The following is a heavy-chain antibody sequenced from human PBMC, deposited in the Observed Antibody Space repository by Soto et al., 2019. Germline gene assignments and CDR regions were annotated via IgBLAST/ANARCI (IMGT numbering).Heavy chain of an antibody. CDR2: IYPGDSDT. D-gene: IGHD6-13*01. J-gene: IGHJ4*02. CDR3: ARPWTSTGIASADDYFDY. CDR1: GYRYTSYW. V-gene: IGHV5-51*01. Sequence: GGALKLSCQGSGYRYTSYWIVWVRHMPGKSLEWMGIIYPGDSDTRYSPSFQGQVTISADKSISTAYLQWSSLKASDTAMYYCARPWTSTGIASADDYFDYWRQGTLVTVSS.